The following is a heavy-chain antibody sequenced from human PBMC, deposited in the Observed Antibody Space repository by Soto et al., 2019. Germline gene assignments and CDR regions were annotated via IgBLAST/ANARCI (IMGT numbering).Heavy chain of an antibody. J-gene: IGHJ5*02. D-gene: IGHD4-17*01. CDR1: GGSISSGGYY. Sequence: SETLSLTCTVSGGSISSGGYYWSWIRQHPGKGLEWIGYIYYSGSTYYNPSLKSRVTISVDTSKNQFSLKLSSVTAADTAVYYCARPSDYGDYIDPWGQGTLVTVSS. CDR3: ARPSDYGDYIDP. V-gene: IGHV4-31*03. CDR2: IYYSGST.